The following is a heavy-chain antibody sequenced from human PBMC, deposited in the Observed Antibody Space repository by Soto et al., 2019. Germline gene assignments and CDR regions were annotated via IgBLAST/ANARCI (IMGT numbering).Heavy chain of an antibody. V-gene: IGHV3-53*01. CDR1: GLTISGKKY. J-gene: IGHJ3*01. D-gene: IGHD1-1*01. CDR2: LYDVDGS. Sequence: DVQLVESGGSLIQPGESLRLSCAAFGLTISGKKYVAWVRQAPGKGLEWVSALYDVDGSFYADSVTGRFTTSSDSSKTTVYLQINDLRPDDTAVYYCATWHEREHAFHVWGQGTTVTISS. CDR3: ATWHEREHAFHV.